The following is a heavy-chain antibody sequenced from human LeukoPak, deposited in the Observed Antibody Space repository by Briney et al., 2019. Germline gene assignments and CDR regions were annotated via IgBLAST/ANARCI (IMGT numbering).Heavy chain of an antibody. CDR2: ISGSGGST. CDR1: GFTFSSYA. D-gene: IGHD1-26*01. V-gene: IGHV3-23*01. J-gene: IGHJ4*02. Sequence: GGSLRLSCAASGFTFSSYAMSWVRQAPGKGLEWVSAISGSGGSTYYADSVKGRFTISRDNAKNTLYLQMNSLRAEDTAVYYCARVVGATREGGDLDYWGQGTLVTVSS. CDR3: ARVVGATREGGDLDY.